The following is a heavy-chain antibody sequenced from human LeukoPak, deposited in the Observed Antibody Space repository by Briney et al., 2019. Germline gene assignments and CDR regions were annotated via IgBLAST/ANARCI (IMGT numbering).Heavy chain of an antibody. D-gene: IGHD1-26*01. CDR2: INSDGSST. Sequence: HPGGSLRLSCAASGFTFSSYWMNWVRQAPGKGLVWVSRINSDGSSTTDADSVRGRFTISRDNAKNTLYLQMNSLRAEDMAVYYCATVGPNGSYYSCWGQGTLVTVSS. V-gene: IGHV3-74*01. CDR3: ATVGPNGSYYSC. J-gene: IGHJ4*01. CDR1: GFTFSSYW.